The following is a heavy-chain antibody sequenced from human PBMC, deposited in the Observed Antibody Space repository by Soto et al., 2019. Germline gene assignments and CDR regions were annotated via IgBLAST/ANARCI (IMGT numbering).Heavy chain of an antibody. D-gene: IGHD3-10*01. J-gene: IGHJ4*02. CDR1: GGSISSYY. CDR2: IYYSGST. CDR3: ARLVYGSGSSYFEY. V-gene: IGHV4-59*08. Sequence: SETLSLTCTVSGGSISSYYWSWIRQPPGKGLEWIGYIYYSGSTNYNPSLKSRVTISVDTSKNQFSLKLSSVTAADTAVYYCARLVYGSGSSYFEYWVQGPLVTVSS.